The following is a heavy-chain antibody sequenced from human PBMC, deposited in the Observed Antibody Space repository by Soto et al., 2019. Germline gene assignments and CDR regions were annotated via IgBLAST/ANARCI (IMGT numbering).Heavy chain of an antibody. V-gene: IGHV3-53*01. Sequence: EVKVIESGGDLIEPGGSLRLSCAASGFKVGSSYVTWVRQAPGEGLEWVSVIVSGGSTHYADSVTGRFTVSRDVSNNTVYLHMSSLRAEDTAVYFCATDSRNVGIGYFDSWGLGTLVNVS. D-gene: IGHD1-26*01. CDR2: IVSGGST. CDR3: ATDSRNVGIGYFDS. CDR1: GFKVGSSY. J-gene: IGHJ4*02.